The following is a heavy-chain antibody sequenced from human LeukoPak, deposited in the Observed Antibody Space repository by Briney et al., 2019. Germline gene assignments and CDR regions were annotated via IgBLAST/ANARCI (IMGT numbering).Heavy chain of an antibody. D-gene: IGHD3-22*01. CDR1: GGSISSDY. Sequence: SETLSLTRIVPGGSISSDYCSWIRQPPGKGLEWIGCIYYSGSTIYNPSLKSRLTISVDTSKNQFSLKLSSVTAADTAVYHCARQVRDSRGPWYYFESWGQGNLVTVSS. J-gene: IGHJ4*02. V-gene: IGHV4-59*08. CDR2: IYYSGST. CDR3: ARQVRDSRGPWYYFES.